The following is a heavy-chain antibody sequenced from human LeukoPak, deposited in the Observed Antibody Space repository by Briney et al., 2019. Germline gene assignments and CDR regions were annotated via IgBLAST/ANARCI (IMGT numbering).Heavy chain of an antibody. V-gene: IGHV4-61*01. CDR3: AGANYGGGWGRPDY. D-gene: IGHD3-3*01. J-gene: IGHJ4*02. CDR1: GDSISTGSYY. CDR2: IYSAGSS. Sequence: SQTLSLTCTVSGDSISTGSYYWSWIRQPPGQGLEWVGYIYSAGSSDSNPSLRSRVTMSLDRSKKQFSLKLRSLTSSDTAVYFCAGANYGGGWGRPDYWGQGTLVTVSS.